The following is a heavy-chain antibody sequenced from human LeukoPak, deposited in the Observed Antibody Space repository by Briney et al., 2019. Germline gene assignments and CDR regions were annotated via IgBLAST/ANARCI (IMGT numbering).Heavy chain of an antibody. CDR2: IYYSGST. D-gene: IGHD1-26*01. V-gene: IGHV4-59*08. CDR3: ARQLSGSYFQFDY. J-gene: IGHJ4*02. Sequence: SETLSLTCTVSGGSISSYYWSWIRQPPGKGLEWIGYIYYSGSTNYNPSLKSRVTISVDTSKNQFSLELSSVTAADTAVYYCARQLSGSYFQFDYWGQGTLVTVSS. CDR1: GGSISSYY.